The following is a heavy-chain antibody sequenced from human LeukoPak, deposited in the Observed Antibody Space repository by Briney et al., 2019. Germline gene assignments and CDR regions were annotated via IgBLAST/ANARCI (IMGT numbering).Heavy chain of an antibody. CDR3: ARWGIVGHDAFDL. J-gene: IGHJ3*01. D-gene: IGHD1-26*01. CDR2: IRYDGNDH. Sequence: HSGGSLRLSCAGSGFTFNRFGIHWVRQAPGMGLEWVALIRYDGNDHWYGAPAKGRFTISRDNSRDTVYLQMDGLRDEDTAVYYCARWGIVGHDAFDLWGQGTMVTVSS. CDR1: GFTFNRFG. V-gene: IGHV3-33*01.